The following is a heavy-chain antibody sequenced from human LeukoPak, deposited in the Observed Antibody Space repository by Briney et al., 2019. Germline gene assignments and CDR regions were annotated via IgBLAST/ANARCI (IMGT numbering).Heavy chain of an antibody. CDR3: AREEYCSTSSCYHSWFDP. J-gene: IGHJ5*02. Sequence: GASVKVSCKTSGYNFTNYGISWVRQAPGQGLEWMGWIGVYNGKTKYAQKFQDRVTMTTDTSTNTAYMELRSLKSDDTAVYYCAREEYCSTSSCYHSWFDPWGQGTLVTVSS. CDR1: GYNFTNYG. V-gene: IGHV1-18*01. D-gene: IGHD2-2*01. CDR2: IGVYNGKT.